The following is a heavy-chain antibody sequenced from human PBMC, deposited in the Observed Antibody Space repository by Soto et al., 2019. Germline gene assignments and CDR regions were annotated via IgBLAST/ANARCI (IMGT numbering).Heavy chain of an antibody. V-gene: IGHV3-30*18. CDR2: ISHDGSNQ. CDR1: GFSFSDFG. CDR3: AKETRSRAVTATRVNGMDV. Sequence: AGGSLRLSCAPSGFSFSDFGMHWVRQAPGKGLEWVAAISHDGSNQYYGDSVKGRFSISRDHSNNRLYLQMNNLKVEDSAIYYCAKETRSRAVTATRVNGMDVWGQGTTVTVSS. J-gene: IGHJ6*02. D-gene: IGHD2-21*02.